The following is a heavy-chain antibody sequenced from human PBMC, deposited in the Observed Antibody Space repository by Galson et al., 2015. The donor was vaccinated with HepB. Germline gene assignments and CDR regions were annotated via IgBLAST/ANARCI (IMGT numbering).Heavy chain of an antibody. V-gene: IGHV3-48*02. CDR3: ARDPSPTTSGWYYFDY. J-gene: IGHJ4*02. D-gene: IGHD3-22*01. Sequence: SLRLSCAASGFTFSSHSMNWVRQVPGKGLEWVAYISSDDTNIYYADSVKGRFTISRDNAKNSLYLQMNSLGDEDTAVYYCARDPSPTTSGWYYFDYWGQGTLVTVSS. CDR2: ISSDDTNI. CDR1: GFTFSSHS.